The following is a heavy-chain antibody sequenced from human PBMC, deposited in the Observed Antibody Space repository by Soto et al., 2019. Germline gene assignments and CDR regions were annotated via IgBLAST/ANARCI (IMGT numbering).Heavy chain of an antibody. Sequence: WASVKVSCKASGGTFSSYAISWVRQAPGQGLEWMGGIIPIFGTANYAQKFQGRVTITADESTSTAYMELSSLRSEDTAVYYCATSAIFGVVIIRINWFDPWGQGTLVTVSS. V-gene: IGHV1-69*13. J-gene: IGHJ5*02. D-gene: IGHD3-3*01. CDR3: ATSAIFGVVIIRINWFDP. CDR1: GGTFSSYA. CDR2: IIPIFGTA.